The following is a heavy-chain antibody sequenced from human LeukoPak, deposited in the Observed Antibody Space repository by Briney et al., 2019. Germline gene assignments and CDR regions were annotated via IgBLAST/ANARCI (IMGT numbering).Heavy chain of an antibody. J-gene: IGHJ4*02. CDR3: ARGLAGYYGSGSYGY. D-gene: IGHD3-10*01. V-gene: IGHV4-38-2*02. CDR2: IYHSGST. Sequence: PSETLSLTCTVSGYSISSGYYWGWIRQPPGKGLEWIGNIYHSGSTYYNPSLKSRVTISVDKSKNQFSLKLSSVTAADTAVYYCARGLAGYYGSGSYGYWGQGTLVTVSS. CDR1: GYSISSGYY.